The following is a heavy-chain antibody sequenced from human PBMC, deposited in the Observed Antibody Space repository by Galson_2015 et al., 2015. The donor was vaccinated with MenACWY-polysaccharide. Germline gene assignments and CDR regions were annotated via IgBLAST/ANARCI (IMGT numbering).Heavy chain of an antibody. D-gene: IGHD6-6*01. CDR2: INKSGTT. CDR3: ARLMGSMAAHNWFDP. V-gene: IGHV4-59*01. CDR1: GGSLNTYY. Sequence: ETLSLTCTVSGGSLNTYYWAWIRQSPGKGLEWIGHINKSGTTAYNSSLKTRVTMSADTSRNQFSLTLTSVAAADTAIYYCARLMGSMAAHNWFDPWGQGILVTVSP. J-gene: IGHJ5*02.